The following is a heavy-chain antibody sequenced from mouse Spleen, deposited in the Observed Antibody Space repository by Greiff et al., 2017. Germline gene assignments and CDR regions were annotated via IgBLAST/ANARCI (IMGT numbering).Heavy chain of an antibody. D-gene: IGHD1-1*01. CDR3: ARDTTVVATTGFDY. J-gene: IGHJ2*01. CDR1: GYAFSSSW. Sequence: QVQLQQSGPELVKPGASVKISCKASGYAFSSSWMNWVKQRPGKGLEWIGRIYPGDGDTNYNGKFKGKATLTADKSSSTAYMQLSSLTSEDSAVYCCARDTTVVATTGFDYWGQGTTLTVSS. V-gene: IGHV1-82*01. CDR2: IYPGDGDT.